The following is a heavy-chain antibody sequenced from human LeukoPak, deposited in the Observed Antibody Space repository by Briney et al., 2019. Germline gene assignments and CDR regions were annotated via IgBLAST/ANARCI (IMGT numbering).Heavy chain of an antibody. J-gene: IGHJ4*02. CDR2: IYSSGST. CDR3: ARAVHGSGSYYPSFY. D-gene: IGHD3-10*01. CDR1: GGSISSGSYY. Sequence: SETLSLTCTVSGGSISSGSYYWSWIRQPAGKGLEWIGRIYSSGSTNYNPSLKSRVTISVDTSKNQFSLKLSSVTAADTAVYYCARAVHGSGSYYPSFYWGQGTLVTVSS. V-gene: IGHV4-61*02.